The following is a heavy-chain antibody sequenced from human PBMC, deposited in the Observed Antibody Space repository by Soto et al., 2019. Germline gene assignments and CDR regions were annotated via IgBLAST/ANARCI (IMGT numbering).Heavy chain of an antibody. V-gene: IGHV4-34*01. CDR1: GGSFSGYY. Sequence: QVQPQQWGAGLLKPSETLSLTCAVYGGSFSGYYWSWIRQPPGKGLEWIGEINHSGSTNYNPSLKSRVTISVDTSKNQFSLKLSSVTAADTAVYYCARGPLGTIFGPYYYYYMDVWGKGTTVTVSS. CDR2: INHSGST. J-gene: IGHJ6*03. CDR3: ARGPLGTIFGPYYYYYMDV. D-gene: IGHD3-3*01.